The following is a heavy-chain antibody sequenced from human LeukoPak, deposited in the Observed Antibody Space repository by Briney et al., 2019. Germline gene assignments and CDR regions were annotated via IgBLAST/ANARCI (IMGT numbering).Heavy chain of an antibody. D-gene: IGHD4-11*01. Sequence: SETLSLTCTVSGGSISSGSYYWSWIRQPAGKGLEWIGRIYTSGSTNYNPSLKSRVTISVDTSKNQFSLKLSSVTAADTAVYYCARDSNPAGYYYYYYMDVWGKGTTVTVSS. CDR1: GGSISSGSYY. CDR3: ARDSNPAGYYYYYYMDV. CDR2: IYTSGST. V-gene: IGHV4-61*02. J-gene: IGHJ6*03.